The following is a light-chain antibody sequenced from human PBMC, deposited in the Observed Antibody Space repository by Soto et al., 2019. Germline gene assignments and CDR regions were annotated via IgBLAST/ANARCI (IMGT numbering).Light chain of an antibody. CDR3: QQYGSL. V-gene: IGKV3-20*01. Sequence: EIVLTQSPDTLSLSPGERATLSCRASQSISSTHLLLYQHGAVQSPGLLIYVAASRATGIPDRFSGSGSGTDFTLTISRLEPEDFAVYYCQQYGSLFGGGTKVDIK. CDR2: VAA. J-gene: IGKJ4*01. CDR1: QSISSTH.